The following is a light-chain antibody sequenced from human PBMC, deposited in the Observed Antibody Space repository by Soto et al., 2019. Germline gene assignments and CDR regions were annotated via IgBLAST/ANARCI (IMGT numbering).Light chain of an antibody. V-gene: IGKV3-20*01. CDR2: GAS. CDR3: QQYSNWPPIT. J-gene: IGKJ5*01. CDR1: QSVSSSY. Sequence: IVLTQSPGTLSLSPGEIATLSYRPSQSVSSSYLAWYQQKPGQAPRLLIYGASSRATGIPDRFSGSGAGTDFILTISSLQSDDFSVYYCQQYSNWPPITFGQGTRLEIK.